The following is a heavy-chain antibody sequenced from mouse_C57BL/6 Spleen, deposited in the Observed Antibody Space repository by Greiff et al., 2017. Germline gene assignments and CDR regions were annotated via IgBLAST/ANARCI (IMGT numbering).Heavy chain of an antibody. CDR3: ARSPLYYDYDGGYAMDY. V-gene: IGHV1-80*01. J-gene: IGHJ4*01. CDR2: IYPGDGDT. Sequence: QVQLQQSGAELVKPGASVKISCKASGYAFSSYWMNWVKQRPGKGLEWIGQIYPGDGDTNYNGKFKGKATLTADKSSSTAYMQLSSLTSEDSAVYFCARSPLYYDYDGGYAMDYWGQGTSVTVSS. D-gene: IGHD2-4*01. CDR1: GYAFSSYW.